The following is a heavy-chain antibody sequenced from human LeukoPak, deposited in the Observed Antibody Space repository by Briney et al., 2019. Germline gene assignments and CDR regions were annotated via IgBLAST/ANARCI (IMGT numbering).Heavy chain of an antibody. CDR3: ARIYYYDSSVDP. D-gene: IGHD3-22*01. CDR1: GGSIGSSSFF. J-gene: IGHJ5*02. CDR2: IYYSGST. Sequence: PSETLSLTCTVSGGSIGSSSFFWGWIRQPPGKGLEWIGSIYYSGSTYYNPSLKSRVTISIDTSKNQFSLKLSSVTAADTAVYYCARIYYYDSSVDPWGQGTLVTVSS. V-gene: IGHV4-39*07.